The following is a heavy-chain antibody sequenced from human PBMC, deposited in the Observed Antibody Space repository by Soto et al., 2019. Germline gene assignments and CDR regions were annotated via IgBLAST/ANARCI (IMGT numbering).Heavy chain of an antibody. CDR1: GYTFTSYD. CDR2: MNPNSGNT. Sequence: ASVKVSCKASGYTFTSYDINWVRQATGQGLEWMGWMNPNSGNTGYAQKFQGRVTVTRNTSISTAYMELSSLRSEDTAVYYCARVGDSSSWLTVGWFDPWGQGTLVTVSS. CDR3: ARVGDSSSWLTVGWFDP. J-gene: IGHJ5*02. D-gene: IGHD6-6*01. V-gene: IGHV1-8*01.